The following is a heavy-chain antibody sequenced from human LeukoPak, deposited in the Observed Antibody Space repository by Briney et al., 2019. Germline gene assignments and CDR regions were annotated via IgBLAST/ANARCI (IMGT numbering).Heavy chain of an antibody. V-gene: IGHV4-59*01. J-gene: IGHJ4*02. D-gene: IGHD1-7*01. Sequence: SETLSLTCTVSGGSISSYYWSWIRQPPGKGLEWTGYIYYSGSTKYNPSLKSRVTISVDASKTQFSLKLNSVTAADTAVYYCARGSRELYYFDYWGQGTLVTVSS. CDR1: GGSISSYY. CDR2: IYYSGST. CDR3: ARGSRELYYFDY.